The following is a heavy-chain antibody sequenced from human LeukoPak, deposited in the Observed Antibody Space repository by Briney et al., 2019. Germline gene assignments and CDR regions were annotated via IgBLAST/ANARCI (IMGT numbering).Heavy chain of an antibody. Sequence: GGTLRLSCAASGFTFSSYWMHWVRQTPEKGLVWVSLISSDVSYTTYADSVKGRFTISRDNAKNTLYLQMNSLRAEDTAVYYCARAQFPYSSTWTDCWGRGTLVTVSS. D-gene: IGHD6-13*01. V-gene: IGHV3-74*01. CDR1: GFTFSSYW. CDR2: ISSDVSYT. CDR3: ARAQFPYSSTWTDC. J-gene: IGHJ4*01.